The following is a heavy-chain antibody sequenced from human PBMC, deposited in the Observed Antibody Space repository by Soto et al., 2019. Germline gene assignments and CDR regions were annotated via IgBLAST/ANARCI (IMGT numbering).Heavy chain of an antibody. Sequence: QVPLVQSGAEVKKPGASVKLSCKASGYTFANYAMHWVRQAPGQRLECMGWINAGNGNTKYSQKFQGRVTITRDTSASTAYMELSSLRSEDTAVYYCARGGSGSYYEVDYWGQGTLVTVSS. CDR3: ARGGSGSYYEVDY. CDR2: INAGNGNT. CDR1: GYTFANYA. D-gene: IGHD1-26*01. J-gene: IGHJ4*02. V-gene: IGHV1-3*01.